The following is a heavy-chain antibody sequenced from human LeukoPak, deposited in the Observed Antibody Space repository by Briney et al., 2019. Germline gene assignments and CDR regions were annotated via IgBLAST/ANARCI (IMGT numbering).Heavy chain of an antibody. CDR2: ISSSGST. CDR1: GDSISSGDYY. Sequence: SETLSLTCTVSGDSISSGDYYWSWIRQPAGKGLEWIGRISSSGSTNYNPSLKSRVTISVDTSKNQFSLKLSSVTAADTAVYYCARRADYGDYLYFDYWGQGTLVTVSS. CDR3: ARRADYGDYLYFDY. D-gene: IGHD4-17*01. V-gene: IGHV4-61*02. J-gene: IGHJ4*02.